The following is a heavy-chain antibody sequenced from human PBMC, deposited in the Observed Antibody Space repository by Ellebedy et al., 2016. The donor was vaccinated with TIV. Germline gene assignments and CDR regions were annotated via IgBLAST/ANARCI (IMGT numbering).Heavy chain of an antibody. J-gene: IGHJ6*02. CDR3: AKGRRIAAAGTDRYYYYGMDV. CDR1: GLTFGSYG. CDR2: IGYDGSDK. V-gene: IGHV3-30*02. D-gene: IGHD6-13*01. Sequence: GGSLRLSXAASGLTFGSYGMHWVRQAPGKGLEWVAFIGYDGSDKYCADSVKGRFTISRDNSKNTLYLQMNSLRVEDTAAYYCAKGRRIAAAGTDRYYYYGMDVWGQGTTVTVSS.